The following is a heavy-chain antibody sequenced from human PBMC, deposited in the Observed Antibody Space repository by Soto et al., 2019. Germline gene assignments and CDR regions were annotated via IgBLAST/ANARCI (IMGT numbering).Heavy chain of an antibody. J-gene: IGHJ5*02. V-gene: IGHV1-8*01. CDR1: GYTFTSYD. CDR2: MNPNSGNT. Sequence: QVHLVQSGAEVRKPGASVKVSCKASGYTFTSYDINWVRQATGQGLEWMGWMNPNSGNTAYAQKFQGRVTMTRNTAIGTAHMELSSLRSEDTAVYYCARERTRGFDPWGQGTLVTVSS. CDR3: ARERTRGFDP.